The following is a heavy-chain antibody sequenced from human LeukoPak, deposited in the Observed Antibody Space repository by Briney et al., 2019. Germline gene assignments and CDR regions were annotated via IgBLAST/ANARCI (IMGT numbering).Heavy chain of an antibody. CDR2: ITSGGDYI. CDR3: ARGGSKYSSDY. J-gene: IGHJ4*02. D-gene: IGHD6-6*01. V-gene: IGHV3-21*01. CDR1: GFTFNTFN. Sequence: GGSLRLSCAASGFTFNTFNMNWVRQAPGKGLEWVSSITSGGDYIYYADSVKGRFTTSRDNAKNSLYLQMNSLRAEDTAVYYCARGGSKYSSDYWGQGTLVTVSS.